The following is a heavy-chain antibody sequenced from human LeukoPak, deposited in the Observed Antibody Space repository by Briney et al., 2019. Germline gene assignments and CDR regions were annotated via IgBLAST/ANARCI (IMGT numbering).Heavy chain of an antibody. Sequence: ASVKVSCKASGYTFTSYYMHWVRQAPGQGLEWMGIINPSGGSTSYAQKFQGRVTMTRDTSTSTVYMELSSLRSDDTAVYYCARALVEMATIVGASPPEPVDYWGQGTLVTVSS. V-gene: IGHV1-46*01. CDR2: INPSGGST. CDR3: ARALVEMATIVGASPPEPVDY. D-gene: IGHD5-24*01. CDR1: GYTFTSYY. J-gene: IGHJ4*02.